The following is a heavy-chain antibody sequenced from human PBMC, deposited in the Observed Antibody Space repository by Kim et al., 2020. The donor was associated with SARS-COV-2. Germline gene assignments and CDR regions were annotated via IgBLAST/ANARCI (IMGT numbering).Heavy chain of an antibody. V-gene: IGHV3-33*01. J-gene: IGHJ6*01. Sequence: YGMHWVRQAPGKGLEWVAVIWYDGSNKYYADSVKGRFTISRDNSKNTLYLQMNSLRAEDTAVYYCARDGPYYDILTGYYRDYYYYYGMDV. CDR3: ARDGPYYDILTGYYRDYYYYYGMDV. CDR1: YG. D-gene: IGHD3-9*01. CDR2: IWYDGSNK.